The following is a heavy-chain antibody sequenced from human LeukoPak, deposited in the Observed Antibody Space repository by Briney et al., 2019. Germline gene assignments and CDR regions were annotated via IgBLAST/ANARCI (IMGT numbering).Heavy chain of an antibody. CDR3: ASGYSSSWYVHFQH. J-gene: IGHJ1*01. CDR1: GFTFSSYG. Sequence: GGSLRLSCAASGFTFSSYGMSWVRQAPGKGLEWVSAISGSGGSTYYAGSVKGRFTISRDNSKNTLYLQMNSLRAEDTAVYYCASGYSSSWYVHFQHWGQGTLVTVSS. CDR2: ISGSGGST. V-gene: IGHV3-23*01. D-gene: IGHD6-13*01.